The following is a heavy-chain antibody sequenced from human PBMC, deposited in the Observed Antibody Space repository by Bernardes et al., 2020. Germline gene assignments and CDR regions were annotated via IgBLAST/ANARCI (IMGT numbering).Heavy chain of an antibody. CDR3: ARGLGIAAASDY. Sequence: SETLSLTCTVSGGSLSSYYWSWIRQPPGKGLEWIGYIYYSGSTNYNPSLKSRVTISVDTSKNQFSLKLSSVTAADTAVYYCARGLGIAAASDYWGQGTLVTVAS. V-gene: IGHV4-59*01. D-gene: IGHD6-13*01. CDR2: IYYSGST. CDR1: GGSLSSYY. J-gene: IGHJ4*02.